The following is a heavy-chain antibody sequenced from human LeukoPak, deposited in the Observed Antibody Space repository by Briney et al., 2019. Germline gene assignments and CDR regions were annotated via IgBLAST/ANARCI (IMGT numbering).Heavy chain of an antibody. CDR1: GFTFSSYS. V-gene: IGHV3-21*01. D-gene: IGHD6-13*01. J-gene: IGHJ4*02. Sequence: PGGSLRLSCAASGFTFSSYSMSWVRQAAGKGLEWVSSITSSSSYIYYADSVKGRFTISRDNAKNSLYLQMNSLRAEDTAVYYCAPQQQLSNWGQGTLVTVSS. CDR2: ITSSSSYI. CDR3: APQQQLSN.